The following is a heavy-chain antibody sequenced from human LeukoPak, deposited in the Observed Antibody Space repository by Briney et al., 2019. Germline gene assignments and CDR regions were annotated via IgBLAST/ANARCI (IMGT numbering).Heavy chain of an antibody. D-gene: IGHD5-24*01. CDR1: GFNFITAA. CDR3: VKDIQLST. J-gene: IGHJ3*01. CDR2: IGSSGGST. V-gene: IGHV3-23*01. Sequence: GGSLRLSCAASGFNFITAAMTWVRQAPGKGLEWVSLIGSSGGSTYYADSVEGRFTISRDNSNHTLSLQMNSLRVEDSAIYYCVKDIQLSTWGLGTMVTVSS.